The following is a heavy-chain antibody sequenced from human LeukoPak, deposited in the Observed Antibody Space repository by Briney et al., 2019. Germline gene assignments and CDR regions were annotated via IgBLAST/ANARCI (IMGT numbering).Heavy chain of an antibody. CDR3: ARDLNGYSNGGY. V-gene: IGHV4-61*02. D-gene: IGHD5-24*01. J-gene: IGHJ4*02. Sequence: RPSETLSLTCTVSGGSISSGSYYWSWIRQPAGKGLEWIGRIYTSGSTNYNPSLKSRVTISVDTSKNQFSLKLSSVTAADTAVYYCARDLNGYSNGGYWGQGTLVTVSS. CDR2: IYTSGST. CDR1: GGSISSGSYY.